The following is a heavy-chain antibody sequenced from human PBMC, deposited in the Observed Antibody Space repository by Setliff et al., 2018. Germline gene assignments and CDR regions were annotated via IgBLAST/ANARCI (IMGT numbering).Heavy chain of an antibody. CDR1: GFTFSRYW. CDR2: IKQDGSEK. CDR3: ARDKLRFLENWFDP. D-gene: IGHD3-3*01. V-gene: IGHV3-7*01. J-gene: IGHJ5*02. Sequence: PGGSLRLSCAASGFTFSRYWMSWVRQAPGKGLEWVATIKQDGSEKYYVDSVKGRFNISRDNAKNSLYLQMNSLRAEDTAVYYCARDKLRFLENWFDPWGQGTLVTVSS.